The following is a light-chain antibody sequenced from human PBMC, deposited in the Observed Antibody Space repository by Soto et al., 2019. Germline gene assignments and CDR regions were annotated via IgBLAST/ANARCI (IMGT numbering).Light chain of an antibody. V-gene: IGLV1-47*01. J-gene: IGLJ1*01. CDR1: SSNIGSNY. CDR3: AAWDDSLSV. Sequence: QSVLTQPPSASGTPGQRVTIPCSGSSSNIGSNYVYWYQQLPGTAPKLLIYRNNQRPSGVPDRFSGSKSGTSASLAISGLRSEDEADYYCAAWDDSLSVFGTGTKVTVL. CDR2: RNN.